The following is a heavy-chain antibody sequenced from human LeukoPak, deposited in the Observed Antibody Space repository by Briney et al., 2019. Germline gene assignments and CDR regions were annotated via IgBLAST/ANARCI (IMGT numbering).Heavy chain of an antibody. Sequence: GGSLRLSCAASGFTFSSYSMNWVRQAPGKGLELVSYISSSSSTIYYADSVKGRFTISRDNAKNSLYLQMNSLRAEDTAVYYCARVRLWTNGDPDYWGQGTLVTVSS. V-gene: IGHV3-48*01. CDR2: ISSSSSTI. CDR3: ARVRLWTNGDPDY. J-gene: IGHJ4*02. D-gene: IGHD2-8*01. CDR1: GFTFSSYS.